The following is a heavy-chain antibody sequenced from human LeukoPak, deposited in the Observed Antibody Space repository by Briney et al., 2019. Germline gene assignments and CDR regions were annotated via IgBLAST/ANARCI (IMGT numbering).Heavy chain of an antibody. D-gene: IGHD5-18*01. CDR1: GHSFTTLA. Sequence: ASVKVSCKASGHSFTTLAMNWVRQAPGQGLEWMGWINTNTGNPTYAQDFTGRFVFSLDTSVTTTFLEISSLKAEDTAIYYCARSSWIQQSSDFWGQGTLVTVSS. CDR2: INTNTGNP. V-gene: IGHV7-4-1*02. J-gene: IGHJ4*02. CDR3: ARSSWIQQSSDF.